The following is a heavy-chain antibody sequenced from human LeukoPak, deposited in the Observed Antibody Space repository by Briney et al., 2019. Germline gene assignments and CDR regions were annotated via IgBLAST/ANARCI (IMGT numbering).Heavy chain of an antibody. D-gene: IGHD3-22*01. J-gene: IGHJ4*02. CDR1: GFTLSSYS. CDR3: ARDCSYYYDSSGYCLFDY. CDR2: ISSSSSYI. V-gene: IGHV3-21*01. Sequence: PGGSLRLSCAASGFTLSSYSMNWVRQAPGKGLEWVSSISSSSSYIYYADSVKGRFTISRDNAKNSLYLQMNSLRAEDTAVYYCARDCSYYYDSSGYCLFDYWGQGTLVTVSS.